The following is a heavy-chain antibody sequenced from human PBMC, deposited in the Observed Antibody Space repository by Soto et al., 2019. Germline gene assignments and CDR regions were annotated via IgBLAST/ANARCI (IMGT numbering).Heavy chain of an antibody. J-gene: IGHJ6*02. CDR3: TTLPVGDYYYYYGMDV. V-gene: IGHV3-15*07. CDR2: IKSKTDGGTT. Sequence: GGSLRLSCAASGFTFSNAWMNWVRQAPGKGLEWVGRIKSKTDGGTTDYAAPVKGRFTISRDDSKNTLYLQMNSLKTEDTAVYYCTTLPVGDYYYYYGMDVWGQGTTVTVSS. CDR1: GFTFSNAW.